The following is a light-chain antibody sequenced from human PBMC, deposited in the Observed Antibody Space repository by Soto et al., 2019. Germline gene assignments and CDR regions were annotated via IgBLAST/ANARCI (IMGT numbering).Light chain of an antibody. CDR3: TSYTSTSTLV. Sequence: ALTQPASVSGSPGQSITISCTGTSNDIGANDYVSWYQHHPGQAPKILIYEAANRPSGVSHRFSGSKSGNTASLTISGLQAEDEADYFCTSYTSTSTLVFGGGTKLTVL. CDR1: SNDIGANDY. J-gene: IGLJ2*01. V-gene: IGLV2-14*01. CDR2: EAA.